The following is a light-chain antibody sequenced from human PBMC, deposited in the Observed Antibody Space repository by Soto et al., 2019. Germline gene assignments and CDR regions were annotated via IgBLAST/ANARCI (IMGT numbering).Light chain of an antibody. CDR3: NSYTSSSTYV. J-gene: IGLJ1*01. Sequence: QCDLTQPPSVSGAPGQAVTISCTGTSSDVGSYNRVSWYQQPPGTAPKLMIYEVSNRPSGVPDRFSGSKSGNTASLTISGLQAEDEADYYCNSYTSSSTYVFGTGTKVPVL. CDR1: SSDVGSYNR. V-gene: IGLV2-18*02. CDR2: EVS.